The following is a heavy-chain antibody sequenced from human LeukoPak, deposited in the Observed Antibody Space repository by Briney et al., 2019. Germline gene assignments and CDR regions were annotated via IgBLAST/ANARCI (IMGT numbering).Heavy chain of an antibody. CDR3: ARVIDYDFWSGYPDYYYYYMDI. CDR2: ISTHNGNT. D-gene: IGHD3-3*01. V-gene: IGHV1-18*01. CDR1: GEIDSSYG. Sequence: ASVEVSCKAFGEIDSSYGISWVRQAPGQGLEWMGWISTHNGNTNYAQKLQGRVTMTTDTSTSTAYIELRSLRSDDTDVYYCARVIDYDFWSGYPDYYYYYMDIWGKGTTVTVSS. J-gene: IGHJ6*03.